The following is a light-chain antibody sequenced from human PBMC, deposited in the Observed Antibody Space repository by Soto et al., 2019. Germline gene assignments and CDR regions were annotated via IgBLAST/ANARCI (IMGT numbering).Light chain of an antibody. Sequence: VMSQSPLSMPVTPGEPASISCRSSQSLLHSNGYNYLDWYLQTPGQSPQLLSYSGSNRACGVPDRFSSSGSGTDFTLKISRVEAEDVVVYYCMQPLQSWTFGQGTKVDI. J-gene: IGKJ1*01. CDR1: QSLLHSNGYNY. CDR2: SGS. CDR3: MQPLQSWT. V-gene: IGKV2-28*01.